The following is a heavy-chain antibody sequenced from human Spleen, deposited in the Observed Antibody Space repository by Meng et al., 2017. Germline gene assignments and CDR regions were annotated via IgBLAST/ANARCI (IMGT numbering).Heavy chain of an antibody. CDR3: ARDLSGYGWFDP. Sequence: HVQPQESGPGLVQPSQTLSLTCTVSGGSISSGGYYWSWIRQHPGKGLEWIGYFYYSGSTYYNPSLKSLVTISLDTSKNQFSLKLSSVTAADTAVYYCARDLSGYGWFDPWGQGTLVTVSS. D-gene: IGHD5-18*01. J-gene: IGHJ5*02. CDR1: GGSISSGGYY. CDR2: FYYSGST. V-gene: IGHV4-31*01.